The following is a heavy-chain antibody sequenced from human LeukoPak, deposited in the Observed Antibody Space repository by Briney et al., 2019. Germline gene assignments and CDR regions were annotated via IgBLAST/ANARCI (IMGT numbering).Heavy chain of an antibody. CDR1: GFTFSSYA. V-gene: IGHV3-23*01. CDR2: ISGSGGST. J-gene: IGHJ4*02. Sequence: PGGSLRLSCAASGFTFSSYAMNWVRQAPGKGLEWVSAISGSGGSTYYADSVKGRFTISRDNSKNTLYLQMNSLRAEDTAVYYCAKNRWELPPHLHDYWGQGTLVTVSS. CDR3: AKNRWELPPHLHDY. D-gene: IGHD1-26*01.